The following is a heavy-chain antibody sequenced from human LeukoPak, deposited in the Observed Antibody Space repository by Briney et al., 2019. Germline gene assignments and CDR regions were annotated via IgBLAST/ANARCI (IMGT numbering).Heavy chain of an antibody. Sequence: SETLSLTCTVSGGSISSYYWTWIRQPPGKGLEWIGNIYYSGSTNYNPSLKSRVTISVDTSKNQFSLKLAAVTAADTAVYYCARDGSGFPDDFDIWGQGTMVTVSS. V-gene: IGHV4-59*01. J-gene: IGHJ3*02. CDR2: IYYSGST. CDR1: GGSISSYY. D-gene: IGHD6-19*01. CDR3: ARDGSGFPDDFDI.